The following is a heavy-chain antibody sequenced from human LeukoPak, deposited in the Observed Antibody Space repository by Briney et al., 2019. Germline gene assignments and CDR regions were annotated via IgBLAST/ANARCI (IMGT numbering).Heavy chain of an antibody. CDR1: GFTFSSYL. CDR3: ARYCSGVSCYSGLNY. J-gene: IGHJ4*02. Sequence: GGSLRLSCAASGFTFSSYLMTWVRQATGKGLEWVSVIVGSGGSTDYADSVKGRFTIPRNNSKNTLYLQMNSLRADDTAVYYCARYCSGVSCYSGLNYWGQGTLVTVSS. D-gene: IGHD2-15*01. V-gene: IGHV3-23*01. CDR2: IVGSGGST.